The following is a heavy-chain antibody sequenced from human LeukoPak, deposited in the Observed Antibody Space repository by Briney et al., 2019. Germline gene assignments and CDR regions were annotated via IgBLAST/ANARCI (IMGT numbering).Heavy chain of an antibody. J-gene: IGHJ4*02. CDR2: ISYDGSNK. V-gene: IGHV3-30*03. D-gene: IGHD1-14*01. Sequence: PGGSLRLSCAASGFTFSSYGMHWVRQAPGKGLEWVAVISYDGSNKYYADSVKGRFTISRDNSKNTLYLQMNSLRVEDTAVYHCVRQPDSARYGFDYWGRGTQVTVSS. CDR3: VRQPDSARYGFDY. CDR1: GFTFSSYG.